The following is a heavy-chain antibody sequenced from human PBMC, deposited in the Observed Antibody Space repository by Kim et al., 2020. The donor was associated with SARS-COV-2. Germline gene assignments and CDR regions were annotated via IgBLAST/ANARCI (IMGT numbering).Heavy chain of an antibody. Sequence: DESGGGLQTPGGALSLVCKASGFTFSDYGMGWMRQAPGKGLEYVAAIRSDGSYTKYGSAVKGRATISRDNGQSTVRLQLNNLRAEDTATYYCAKSTSSSYCDGYDIDAWGHGTEVIVSS. D-gene: IGHD2-21*01. V-gene: IGHV3-11*05. CDR1: GFTFSDYG. CDR2: IRSDGSYT. CDR3: AKSTSSSYCDGYDIDA. J-gene: IGHJ4*03.